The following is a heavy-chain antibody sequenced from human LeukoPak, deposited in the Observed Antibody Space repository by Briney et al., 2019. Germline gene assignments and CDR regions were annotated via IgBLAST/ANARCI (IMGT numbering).Heavy chain of an antibody. D-gene: IGHD3-9*01. CDR2: ISYDGKVT. Sequence: GGSLRLSCAASGFTFSYFGMHWVRQAPGKGLEWMAVISYDGKVTYYADSVKGRFTISRDNSKNTLYLQMNSLRAEDTAVYYCAKAGSYYDILTGFYYFDYWGQGTLVTVSS. CDR1: GFTFSYFG. J-gene: IGHJ4*02. CDR3: AKAGSYYDILTGFYYFDY. V-gene: IGHV3-30*18.